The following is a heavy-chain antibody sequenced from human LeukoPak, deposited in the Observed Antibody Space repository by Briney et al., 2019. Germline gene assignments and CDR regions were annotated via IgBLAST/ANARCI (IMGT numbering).Heavy chain of an antibody. CDR3: ARDSTYCYDPGSSGPHYFDN. V-gene: IGHV3-30*01. D-gene: IGHD3-10*01. CDR2: ISSGGTYE. CDR1: GFTFSNYA. J-gene: IGHJ4*02. Sequence: PGKSLRLSCAASGFTFSNYAMHWVRQAPGKGLEWVSLISSGGTYEYYADSVKGRFTISRDNSKNTLYLQLNSLRAEDTAVYYCARDSTYCYDPGSSGPHYFDNWGQGTLVTVSS.